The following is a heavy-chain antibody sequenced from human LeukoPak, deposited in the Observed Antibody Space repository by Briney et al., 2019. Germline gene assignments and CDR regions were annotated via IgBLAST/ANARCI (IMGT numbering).Heavy chain of an antibody. CDR1: GFTFYDFA. J-gene: IGHJ6*03. D-gene: IGHD6-6*01. CDR3: AKDLLEYSSSSYYYYYYVDV. V-gene: IGHV3-9*01. CDR2: MSWSSGAI. Sequence: PGRSLRLSCAASGFTFYDFAMHWVRQAPGKGLEWVSGMSWSSGAILYADSVKGRFTISRDNSKNTLYLQMNSLRAEDTAVYYCAKDLLEYSSSSYYYYYYVDVWGKGTTVTVSS.